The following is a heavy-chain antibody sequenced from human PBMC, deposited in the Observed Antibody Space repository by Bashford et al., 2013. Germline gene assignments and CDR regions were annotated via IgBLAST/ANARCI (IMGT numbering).Heavy chain of an antibody. Sequence: SVKVSCKASGGTFSSYAISWVRQAPGQGLEWMGGIIPIFGTANYAQKFQGRVTITADESTSTAYMELSSLRSEDTAVYYCAREARGHDSSGYLSGYGYWGQGTLVTVSS. CDR1: GGTFSSYA. CDR3: AREARGHDSSGYLSGYGY. J-gene: IGHJ4*02. CDR2: IIPIFGTA. V-gene: IGHV1-69*13. D-gene: IGHD3-22*01.